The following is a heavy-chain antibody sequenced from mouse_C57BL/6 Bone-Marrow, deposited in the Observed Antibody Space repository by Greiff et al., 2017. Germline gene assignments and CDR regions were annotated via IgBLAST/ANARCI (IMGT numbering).Heavy chain of an antibody. Sequence: EVQLVESGGVLVKPGGSLKLSCAASGFTFSSYGMSWVRQTPDKRLEWVATISSGGSYTYYPDSVKGRFTISRDNAKNTRYLQMSSLKSEDTAMYYCARRDDYDDYYAMDYGGQGTSVTVSS. J-gene: IGHJ4*01. V-gene: IGHV5-6*01. CDR2: ISSGGSYT. CDR3: ARRDDYDDYYAMDY. D-gene: IGHD2-4*01. CDR1: GFTFSSYG.